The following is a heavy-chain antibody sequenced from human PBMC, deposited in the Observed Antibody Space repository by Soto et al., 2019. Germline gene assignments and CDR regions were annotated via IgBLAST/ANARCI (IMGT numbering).Heavy chain of an antibody. D-gene: IGHD2-15*01. J-gene: IGHJ3*02. CDR1: GGSFSGYY. CDR3: ARATRWVRYGGNPTGDAFDI. V-gene: IGHV4-34*01. Sequence: SETLSLTCAVYGGSFSGYYWSWIRQPPGKGLEWIGEINHSGSTNYNPSLKSRVTISVDTSKNQFSLKLSSVTAADTVVYYCARATRWVRYGGNPTGDAFDIWGQGTMVTVSS. CDR2: INHSGST.